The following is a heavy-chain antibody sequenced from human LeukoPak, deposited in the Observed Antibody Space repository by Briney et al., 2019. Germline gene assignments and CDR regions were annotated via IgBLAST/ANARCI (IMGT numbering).Heavy chain of an antibody. D-gene: IGHD7-27*01. CDR2: IYYSGST. V-gene: IGHV4-59*01. CDR1: GGSISSYY. Sequence: SETLSPTYTVSGGSISSYYWSWIRQPPGKGLEWIGYIYYSGSTNYNPSLKSRVTISVDTSKNQFSLKLSSVTAADTAVYYCAREQLGLIDHWFDPWGQGTLVTVSS. J-gene: IGHJ5*02. CDR3: AREQLGLIDHWFDP.